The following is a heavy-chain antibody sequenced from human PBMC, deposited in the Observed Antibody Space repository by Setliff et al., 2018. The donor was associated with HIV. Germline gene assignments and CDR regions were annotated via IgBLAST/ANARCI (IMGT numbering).Heavy chain of an antibody. V-gene: IGHV3-7*05. CDR1: GFTFTTDW. CDR2: IKQDGSER. CDR3: VRDVKTYDI. J-gene: IGHJ3*02. Sequence: GESLKISCAASGFTFTTDWMGWVRQAPGKGLEWVANIKQDGSERKYVDSVKGRFSISRDNAKNSMYLQMNSLRAEDTAIYYCVRDVKTYDIWGQGTMVTVSS.